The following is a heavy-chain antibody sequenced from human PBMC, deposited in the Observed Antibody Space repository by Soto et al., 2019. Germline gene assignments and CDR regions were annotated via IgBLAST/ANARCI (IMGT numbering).Heavy chain of an antibody. CDR2: IRDSGDT. CDR3: VRQGFGALHGLVDV. V-gene: IGHV4-59*08. J-gene: IGHJ6*02. D-gene: IGHD3-10*01. Sequence: SDTLSLTCSHFGGSISSHNWVSIRLPPGKGLEWIGYIRDSGDTSYNPSLNSRVTMSLDTSKKEFSLKLTSVTAADTAVYYCVRQGFGALHGLVDVWGQGTTVT. CDR1: GGSISSHN.